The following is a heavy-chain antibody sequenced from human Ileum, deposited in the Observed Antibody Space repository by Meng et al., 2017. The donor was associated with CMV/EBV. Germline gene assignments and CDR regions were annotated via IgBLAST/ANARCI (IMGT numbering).Heavy chain of an antibody. CDR2: TYYRSKWYN. Sequence: DSVSSHGAAWHWIRQSPSRGLEWLGRTYYRSKWYNDYAVSVKSRITINPDTSKNQFSLQLNSVTPEDTAVYYCARDPAVTRGTLFDPWGQGTLVTVSS. J-gene: IGHJ5*02. CDR3: ARDPAVTRGTLFDP. D-gene: IGHD4-17*01. CDR1: DSVSSHGAA. V-gene: IGHV6-1*01.